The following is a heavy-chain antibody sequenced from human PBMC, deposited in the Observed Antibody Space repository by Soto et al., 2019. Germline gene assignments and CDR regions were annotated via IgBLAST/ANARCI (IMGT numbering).Heavy chain of an antibody. J-gene: IGHJ4*02. CDR1: GFTFRNYG. Sequence: QVQLVESGGGVVQPGGSLRLSCAASGFTFRNYGMHWVRQAPGKGLVWVAIITYDGRTANYANSVRGRFTISRDNSNNALYLQMNSLRPEDTAIYSRAKNCRDGYTTLSYFVSWAQGTLVTVCS. CDR2: ITYDGRTA. D-gene: IGHD2-15*01. CDR3: AKNCRDGYTTLSYFVS. V-gene: IGHV3-30*18.